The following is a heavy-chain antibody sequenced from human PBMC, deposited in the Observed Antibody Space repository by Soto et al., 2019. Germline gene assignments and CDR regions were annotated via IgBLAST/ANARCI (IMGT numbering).Heavy chain of an antibody. CDR1: GYTFTSYY. V-gene: IGHV1-46*01. J-gene: IGHJ4*02. CDR2: INPSGGST. CDR3: ARVRGALLWFGEPHRGYFDY. D-gene: IGHD3-10*01. Sequence: ASVKVSCKASGYTFTSYYMHWVRQAPGQGLEWMGIINPSGGSTSYAQKFQGRVTMTRDTSTSTVYMELSSLRSEDTAVYYCARVRGALLWFGEPHRGYFDYWGQGTLVTVSS.